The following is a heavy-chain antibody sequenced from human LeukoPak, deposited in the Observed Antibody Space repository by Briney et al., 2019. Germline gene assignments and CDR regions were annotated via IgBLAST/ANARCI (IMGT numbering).Heavy chain of an antibody. CDR2: IKQDGTEK. CDR3: ARAVGPTHFDY. D-gene: IGHD1-26*01. CDR1: GFTFSTYW. Sequence: GGSLRLSCAASGFTFSTYWMSWVRQAPGIGLEWVANIKQDGTEKYYVDSVNGRFTISRDNAKNSLYLQMSSLRAEDTAMYYCARAVGPTHFDYWGQGTLVTVSS. V-gene: IGHV3-7*04. J-gene: IGHJ4*02.